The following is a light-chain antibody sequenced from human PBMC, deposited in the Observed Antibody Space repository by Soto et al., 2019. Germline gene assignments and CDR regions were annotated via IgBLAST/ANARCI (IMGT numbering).Light chain of an antibody. V-gene: IGLV2-14*03. CDR1: SSDVGGYNY. J-gene: IGLJ1*01. CDR2: EVS. CDR3: ISYTSSSTRI. Sequence: QSVLTQPASVSGSPGQSITISCTGTSSDVGGYNYVSWYQQHPGKAPKLIIFEVSNRPSGVSNRFSGSKSGNTASLTISGLRPEDESDYYCISYTSSSTRIFGTGTKLTVL.